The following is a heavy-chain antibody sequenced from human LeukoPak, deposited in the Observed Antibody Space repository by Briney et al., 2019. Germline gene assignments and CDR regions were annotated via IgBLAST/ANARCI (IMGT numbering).Heavy chain of an antibody. Sequence: SETLSLTCAVYGGSFSGYYWSWIRQPPGKGLEWIGEINHSGSTNYNPSLKSRVTISVDTSKNQFSLKLSSVTAADTAVYYCARGPEDIVVVPLVYWGQGTLVTVSS. CDR3: ARGPEDIVVVPLVY. J-gene: IGHJ4*02. CDR1: GGSFSGYY. V-gene: IGHV4-34*01. CDR2: INHSGST. D-gene: IGHD2-2*01.